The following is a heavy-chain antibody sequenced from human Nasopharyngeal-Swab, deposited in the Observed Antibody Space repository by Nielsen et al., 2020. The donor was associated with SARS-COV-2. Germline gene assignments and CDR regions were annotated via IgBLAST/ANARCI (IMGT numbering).Heavy chain of an antibody. CDR2: IYYSGST. CDR3: ARVFEAAAGLDY. D-gene: IGHD6-13*01. Sequence: SETLSLTFTVSGCSISSGDYYWSWIRQPPGKGLEWIGYIYYSGSTYYNPSLKSRVTISVDTSKNQFTLKLSSVPAADTAVYYCARVFEAAAGLDYWGQGTLVTVSS. J-gene: IGHJ4*02. CDR1: GCSISSGDYY. V-gene: IGHV4-30-4*01.